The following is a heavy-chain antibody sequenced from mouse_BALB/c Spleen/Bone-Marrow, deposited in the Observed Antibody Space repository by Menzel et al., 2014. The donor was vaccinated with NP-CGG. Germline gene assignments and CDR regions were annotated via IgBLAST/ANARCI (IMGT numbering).Heavy chain of an antibody. CDR2: INPYKGGT. CDR3: ARYRDYYGYGHY. D-gene: IGHD1-2*01. J-gene: IGHJ2*01. Sequence: VQLQQSGSELVKPGASMKISCKASGYSFTGYTINWVKQSHGKNLEWIGLINPYKGGTSYNQKFKDKATLTVDKSSSTAYMELLSLTSEDSAVYSRARYRDYYGYGHYWAQGTTLTVAS. V-gene: IGHV1-18*01. CDR1: GYSFTGYT.